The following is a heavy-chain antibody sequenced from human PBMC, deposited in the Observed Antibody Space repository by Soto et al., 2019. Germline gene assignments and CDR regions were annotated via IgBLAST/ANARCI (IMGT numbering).Heavy chain of an antibody. CDR3: ARDRLVPPGIAAANDY. D-gene: IGHD6-13*01. J-gene: IGHJ4*02. V-gene: IGHV3-21*01. Sequence: EVQLVESGGGLVKPGGSLRLSCAASGFTFSSYSMNWVRQAPGKGLEWVSSISSSSSYIYYADSVKGRFTISRDNAKNSLYLQMNSLRAEDTAVYYCARDRLVPPGIAAANDYWGQGTLVTVSS. CDR2: ISSSSSYI. CDR1: GFTFSSYS.